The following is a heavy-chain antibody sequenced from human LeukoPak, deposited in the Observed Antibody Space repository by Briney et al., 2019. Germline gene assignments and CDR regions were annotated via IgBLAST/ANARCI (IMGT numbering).Heavy chain of an antibody. V-gene: IGHV3-23*01. CDR1: GFTFSSYA. CDR3: TTDGYYYDSSGYPDY. J-gene: IGHJ4*02. Sequence: GGSLRLSCAASGFTFSSYAMSWVRQAPGKGLEWVSAISGSGGSTYYADSVKGRFTISRDNSKNTLYLQMNSLKTEDTAVYYCTTDGYYYDSSGYPDYWGQGTLVTVSS. CDR2: ISGSGGST. D-gene: IGHD3-22*01.